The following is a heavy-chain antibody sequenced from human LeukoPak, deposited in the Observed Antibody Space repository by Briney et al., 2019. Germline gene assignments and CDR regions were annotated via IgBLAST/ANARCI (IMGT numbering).Heavy chain of an antibody. Sequence: SQTLSLTCVISGDSVSSNSAGWNWIRQSPSRGLEWLGRTFYRSKWYNDYAVSVKSRITINPDTSKNQFSLQLNSVTPEDTAVYYCARDGAVVSAWDWFDPWGQGTLVTVSS. CDR3: ARDGAVVSAWDWFDP. J-gene: IGHJ5*02. D-gene: IGHD2-15*01. CDR1: GDSVSSNSAG. CDR2: TFYRSKWYN. V-gene: IGHV6-1*01.